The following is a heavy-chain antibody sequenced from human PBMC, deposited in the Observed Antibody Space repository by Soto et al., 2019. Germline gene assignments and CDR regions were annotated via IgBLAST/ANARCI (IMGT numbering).Heavy chain of an antibody. CDR2: IHYSGTT. V-gene: IGHV4-39*01. J-gene: IGHJ4*02. D-gene: IGHD1-1*01. CDR1: GGSISSSSYY. CDR3: ARHGGLALAGTFYFDY. Sequence: PSETLSLTCTVSGGSISSSSYYWGWIRQPPGKGLEWIGSIHYSGTTYHNPSLKSRVTISVDTSKNQFSLRLSSVTAADTAVYYCARHGGLALAGTFYFDYWGQGTLVT.